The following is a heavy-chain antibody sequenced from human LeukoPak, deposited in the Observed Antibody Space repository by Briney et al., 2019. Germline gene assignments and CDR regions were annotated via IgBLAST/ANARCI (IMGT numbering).Heavy chain of an antibody. CDR3: ASGEYYYDSSGLQYWFDP. CDR1: GASISGYY. Sequence: SETLSLTCTVSGASISGYYWSWIRQPPGKGLEWIGYIYYSGSTYYNPSLKSRVTISVDTSKNQFSLKLSSVTAADTAVYYCASGEYYYDSSGLQYWFDPWGQGTLVTVSS. CDR2: IYYSGST. V-gene: IGHV4-30-4*08. D-gene: IGHD3-22*01. J-gene: IGHJ5*02.